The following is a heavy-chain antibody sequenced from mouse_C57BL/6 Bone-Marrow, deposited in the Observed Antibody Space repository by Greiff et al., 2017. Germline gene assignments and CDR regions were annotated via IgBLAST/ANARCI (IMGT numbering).Heavy chain of an antibody. CDR2: INPGSGGT. CDR1: GYAFTNYL. D-gene: IGHD4-1*01. V-gene: IGHV1-54*01. J-gene: IGHJ3*01. Sequence: QVQLQQSGAELVRPGTSVKVSCKASGYAFTNYLIEWVKQRPGQGLEWIGVINPGSGGTNYNEKFKGKATLTADESSSTAYMQLSSLTSEDSAVYFCARSKSWDSWFAYWGQGTLVTVSS. CDR3: ARSKSWDSWFAY.